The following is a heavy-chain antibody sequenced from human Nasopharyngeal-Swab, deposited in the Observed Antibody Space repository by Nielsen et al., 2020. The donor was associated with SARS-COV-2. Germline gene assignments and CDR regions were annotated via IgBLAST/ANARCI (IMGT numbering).Heavy chain of an antibody. CDR1: GFTFNNYN. CDR3: ARDGLDYDFWSAYFMDV. CDR2: ISSSSSYI. D-gene: IGHD3-3*01. Sequence: GGSLRLSCAASGFTFNNYNFNWVRQAPGKGLEWVSSISSSSSYIYYADSVKGRFIISRDNAKNSLYLQMNSLRAEDTAVYYCARDGLDYDFWSAYFMDVWGPGTTVTVSS. V-gene: IGHV3-21*01. J-gene: IGHJ6*02.